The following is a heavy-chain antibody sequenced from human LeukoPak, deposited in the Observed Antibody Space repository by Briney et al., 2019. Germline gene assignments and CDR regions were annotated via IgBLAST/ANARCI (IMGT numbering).Heavy chain of an antibody. J-gene: IGHJ6*03. V-gene: IGHV4-59*01. CDR2: IYYSGST. D-gene: IGHD3-10*01. CDR3: ASGVRGVIYYYYYMDV. CDR1: GGSISSYY. Sequence: PSETLSLTCTVSGGSISSYYWSWIRQPPGKGLEWIGYIYYSGSTNYNPSLKSRVTISVDTSKNQFSLKLSSVTAADTAVYYCASGVRGVIYYYYYMDVWGKGTTVTVSS.